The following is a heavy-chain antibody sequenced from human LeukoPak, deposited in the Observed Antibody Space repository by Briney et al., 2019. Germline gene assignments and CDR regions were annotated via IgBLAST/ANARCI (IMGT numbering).Heavy chain of an antibody. J-gene: IGHJ6*02. Sequence: PSGTLSLTCAVSGGSISSSNWWSWVRQPPGKGLEWIGEIYHSGSTNYNPSLKSRVTISVDKSKNQFSLKLSSVTAADTAVYYCARDSGPAYYYYGMDVWGQGTTVTVSS. CDR2: IYHSGST. CDR3: ARDSGPAYYYYGMDV. D-gene: IGHD2-2*01. CDR1: GGSISSSNW. V-gene: IGHV4-4*02.